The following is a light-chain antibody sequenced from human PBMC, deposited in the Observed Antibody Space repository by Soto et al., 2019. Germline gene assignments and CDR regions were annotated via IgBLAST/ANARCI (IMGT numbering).Light chain of an antibody. Sequence: EIVLTQSPGTLSLSPGEGATLSCRASQNLASTYLAWYQQKPGQAPRLLIYDASSRATGIPDRFSGSGSGTDFTLTISRLEPEDFAVYYCQQSGSSPYTFGQGTKVDI. J-gene: IGKJ2*01. V-gene: IGKV3-20*01. CDR3: QQSGSSPYT. CDR1: QNLASTY. CDR2: DAS.